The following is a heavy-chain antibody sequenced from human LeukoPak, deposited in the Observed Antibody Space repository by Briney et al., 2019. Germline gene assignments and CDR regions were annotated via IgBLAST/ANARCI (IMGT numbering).Heavy chain of an antibody. CDR2: IRDSGGRT. V-gene: IGHV3-23*01. CDR3: AKRGVVIRVILVGFHKEAYYFDS. J-gene: IGHJ4*02. D-gene: IGHD3-22*01. Sequence: AGGSLRLSCAVSGITLSNYGMSWVRQAPGKGLEWVSGIRDSGGRTNYADSVKGRFTISRDNPKNTLYLQMNSLRAEDTAVYFCAKRGVVIRVILVGFHKEAYYFDSWGQGALVTVSS. CDR1: GITLSNYG.